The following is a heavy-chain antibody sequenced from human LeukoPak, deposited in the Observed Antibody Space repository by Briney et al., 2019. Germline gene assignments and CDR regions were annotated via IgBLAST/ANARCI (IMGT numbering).Heavy chain of an antibody. CDR2: ISGSGGST. Sequence: GGSLRLSCAASGFTFSSYGMSWVRQAPGKGLEWVSAISGSGGSTYYADSVKGRFTISRDNSKNTLYLQMNSLRAEDTAVYYCARGRSGYDLDYYYYMDVWGKGTTVTISS. J-gene: IGHJ6*03. D-gene: IGHD5-12*01. V-gene: IGHV3-23*01. CDR3: ARGRSGYDLDYYYYMDV. CDR1: GFTFSSYG.